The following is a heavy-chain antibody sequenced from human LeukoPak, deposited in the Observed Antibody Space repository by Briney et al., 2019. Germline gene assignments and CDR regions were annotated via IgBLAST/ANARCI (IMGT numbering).Heavy chain of an antibody. CDR3: ARRNSGYDPTPDY. CDR2: IYYSGST. CDR1: GGSISSGGYY. Sequence: PSETLSLTCTVSGGSISSGGYYWSWIRQHPGKGLEWIGYIYYSGSTYYNPSLKSRVTISVDTSKNQFSLKLSSVTAADTAVCYCARRNSGYDPTPDYWGQGTLVTVSS. J-gene: IGHJ4*02. D-gene: IGHD5-12*01. V-gene: IGHV4-31*03.